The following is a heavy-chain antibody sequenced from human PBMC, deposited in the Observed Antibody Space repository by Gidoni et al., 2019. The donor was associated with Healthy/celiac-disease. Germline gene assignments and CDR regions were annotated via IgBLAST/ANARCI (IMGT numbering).Heavy chain of an antibody. CDR2: INPSGST. V-gene: IGHV4-34*01. CDR3: ASGTMIVTN. Sequence: QVQLQQWGAGLLKPSETLSLTCAGYGGSFSGYYWSWIRQPPGKGLEWIGEINPSGSTNYNPSLKSRVTISVDTSKNQFSLKLSSVTAADTAVYYCASGTMIVTNWGQGTLVTVSS. J-gene: IGHJ4*02. CDR1: GGSFSGYY. D-gene: IGHD3-22*01.